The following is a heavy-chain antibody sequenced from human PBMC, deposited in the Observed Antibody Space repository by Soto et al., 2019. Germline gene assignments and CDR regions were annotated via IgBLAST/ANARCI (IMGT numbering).Heavy chain of an antibody. Sequence: GGSLRLSCAASGFIFRNFWMNWVRQAPGKGLEWLGNINEDGSMTSYVDSVKGRFTTSRESAKNSLYLQMNSLTAGDTAVYYCAKGPHSASGYYYMDVWGKGTTVTVSS. CDR1: GFIFRNFW. V-gene: IGHV3-7*02. CDR3: AKGPHSASGYYYMDV. CDR2: INEDGSMT. J-gene: IGHJ6*03. D-gene: IGHD3-10*01.